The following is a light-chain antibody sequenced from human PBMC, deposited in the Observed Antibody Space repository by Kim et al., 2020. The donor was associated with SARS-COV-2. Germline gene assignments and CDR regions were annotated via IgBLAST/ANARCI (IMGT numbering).Light chain of an antibody. J-gene: IGKJ1*01. CDR3: QQYYSSWT. V-gene: IGKV4-1*01. Sequence: DIVMTQSPDSLAVSLGERATINCKSSQSVSYKSDNKHYLAWYLRKPGQPPKLLIHWASIRESGVPDRFSGSGSGKDFTLTISSLQAEDVAVYYCQQYYSSWTFGQGTKLEI. CDR1: QSVSYKSDNKHY. CDR2: WAS.